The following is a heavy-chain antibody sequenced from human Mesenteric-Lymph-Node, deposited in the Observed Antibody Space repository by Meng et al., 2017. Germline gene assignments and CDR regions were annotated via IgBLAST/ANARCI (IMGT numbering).Heavy chain of an antibody. D-gene: IGHD6-19*01. CDR3: ARDQGGAVADISFDY. J-gene: IGHJ4*02. CDR1: GFTFSSYG. CDR2: IWYDGSNK. Sequence: GGSLRLSCAASGFTFSSYGMHWVRQAPGKGLEWVAVIWYDGSNKYYADSVKGRFTISRDNSKNTLYLQMNSLRAEDTAVYYCARDQGGAVADISFDYWGQGTLVAVSS. V-gene: IGHV3-33*01.